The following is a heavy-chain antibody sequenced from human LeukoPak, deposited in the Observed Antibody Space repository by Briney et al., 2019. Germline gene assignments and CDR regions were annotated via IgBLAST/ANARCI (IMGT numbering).Heavy chain of an antibody. CDR1: GGSISSSSYY. Sequence: SETLSLTCTVSGGSISSSSYYWGWIRQPPGKGLEWIGSIYYSGSSYYNTSLKSRVTILVDTSKNQFSLKLRSVIAVEKAVYFCPLGRLSSSTWYSTYYYYFYMHFSSKATGVTISS. D-gene: IGHD6-13*01. CDR2: IYYSGSS. V-gene: IGHV4-39*07. CDR3: PLGRLSSSTWYSTYYYYFYMHF. J-gene: IGHJ6*03.